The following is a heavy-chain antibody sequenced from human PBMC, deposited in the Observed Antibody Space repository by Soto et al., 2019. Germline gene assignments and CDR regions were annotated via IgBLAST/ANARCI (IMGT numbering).Heavy chain of an antibody. CDR3: ARTSDQDYGMDV. J-gene: IGHJ6*02. CDR1: GGSISSYY. Sequence: QVQLQESGPGLVKPSETLSLTCTASGGSISSYYWSWIRQPPGKGLEWIGYIYYSGSTNYNPSLKSRVTISVDTSKNQFSLKLSSVTAADTAVYYCARTSDQDYGMDVWGQGTTVTVSS. CDR2: IYYSGST. V-gene: IGHV4-59*01.